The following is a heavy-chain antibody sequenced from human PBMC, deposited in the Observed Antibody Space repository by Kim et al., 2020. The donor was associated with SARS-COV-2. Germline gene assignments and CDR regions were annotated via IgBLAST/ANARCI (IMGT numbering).Heavy chain of an antibody. J-gene: IGHJ5*02. V-gene: IGHV3-30*18. CDR2: ISYDGSNK. CDR1: GFTFSSYG. CDR3: ANAGSGSYFSWFDP. Sequence: GGSLRLSCAASGFTFSSYGMHWVRQAPGKGLEWVAVISYDGSNKYYADSVKGRFTISRDNSKNTLYLQMNSLRAEDTPVYYCANAGSGSYFSWFDPWGQG. D-gene: IGHD3-10*01.